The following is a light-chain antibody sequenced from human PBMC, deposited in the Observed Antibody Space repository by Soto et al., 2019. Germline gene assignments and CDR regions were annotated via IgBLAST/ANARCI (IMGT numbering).Light chain of an antibody. J-gene: IGLJ1*01. CDR2: EVS. V-gene: IGLV2-14*01. CDR3: SSYSISTAYL. Sequence: SALTQPASMSGSPGQSITISCTGTSSDVGGYDYVSWYQLHPGKAPKLMVFEVSNRPSGVSYRFSGSKSGNTASLTISGLQAEDEADYFCSSYSISTAYLFGTGTKV. CDR1: SSDVGGYDY.